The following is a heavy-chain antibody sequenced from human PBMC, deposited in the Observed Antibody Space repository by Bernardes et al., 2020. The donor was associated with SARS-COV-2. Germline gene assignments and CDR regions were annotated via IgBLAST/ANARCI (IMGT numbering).Heavy chain of an antibody. D-gene: IGHD6-13*01. V-gene: IGHV3-48*03. Sequence: GESLSLSCAASGFTFSSYEMNWVRQAPGKGLEWVSYISSSGSTIYYADSVKGRFTISRDNAKISLYLQMNSLRAEDTAVYYCARGQVAAAGYYYYGMDVWGQGTTVTVSS. CDR1: GFTFSSYE. J-gene: IGHJ6*02. CDR2: ISSSGSTI. CDR3: ARGQVAAAGYYYYGMDV.